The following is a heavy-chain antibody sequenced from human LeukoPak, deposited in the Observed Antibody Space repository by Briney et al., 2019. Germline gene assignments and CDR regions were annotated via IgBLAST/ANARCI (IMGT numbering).Heavy chain of an antibody. CDR2: INHSGST. D-gene: IGHD6-6*01. J-gene: IGHJ4*02. V-gene: IGHV4-34*01. CDR1: GGSFSGYY. Sequence: SETLSLTCAVYGGSFSGYYWSWIRQPPGKGPEWIGEINHSGSTNYNPSLKSRVTISVDTSKNQFSLKLSSVTAADTAVYYCARLGVRAARPFDYWGQGTLVTVSS. CDR3: ARLGVRAARPFDY.